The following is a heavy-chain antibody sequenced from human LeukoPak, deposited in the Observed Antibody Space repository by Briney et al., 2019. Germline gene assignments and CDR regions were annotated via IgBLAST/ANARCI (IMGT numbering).Heavy chain of an antibody. CDR3: ARGSPAANIDY. CDR1: GFTFSSYS. D-gene: IGHD2-2*01. V-gene: IGHV3-21*01. Sequence: GGSLRLSCAASGFTFSSYSMNWVRQAPGKGLEWVSSISSSSSYIHYADSVKGRFTISRDNAKNSLYLQMNSLRAEDTAVYYCARGSPAANIDYWGQGTLVTVSS. CDR2: ISSSSSYI. J-gene: IGHJ4*02.